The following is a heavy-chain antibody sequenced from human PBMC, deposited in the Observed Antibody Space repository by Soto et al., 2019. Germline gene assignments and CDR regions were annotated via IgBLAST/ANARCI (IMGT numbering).Heavy chain of an antibody. V-gene: IGHV3-30*04. CDR1: GFTFSSYA. D-gene: IGHD2-15*01. Sequence: GGSLRLSCTASGFTFSSYAMHWVRQAPGKGLEWVAVISYDGSNKYYADSVKGRFTNSRDNSKNTLYLQMNSLRAEDTAVYYCARVGPFDCSGGSCYSDYWGQGTLVTVSS. CDR2: ISYDGSNK. J-gene: IGHJ4*02. CDR3: ARVGPFDCSGGSCYSDY.